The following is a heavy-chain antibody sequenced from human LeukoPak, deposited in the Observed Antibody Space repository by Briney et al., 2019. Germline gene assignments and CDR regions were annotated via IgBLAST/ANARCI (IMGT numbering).Heavy chain of an antibody. CDR1: GFTFSSYA. V-gene: IGHV3-21*01. D-gene: IGHD3-22*01. Sequence: GGSLRLSCAASGFTFSSYAMSWVRQAPGKGLEWVSFISSSSSYKYYADSVKGRLTISRDNAKNSLYLQMNSVRAEDTAVYYCARDYYYDSSGYYGRRGFDYWGQGTLVTVSS. J-gene: IGHJ4*02. CDR3: ARDYYYDSSGYYGRRGFDY. CDR2: ISSSSSYK.